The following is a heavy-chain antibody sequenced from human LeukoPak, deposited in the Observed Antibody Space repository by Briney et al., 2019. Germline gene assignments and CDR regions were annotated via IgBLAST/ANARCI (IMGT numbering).Heavy chain of an antibody. D-gene: IGHD3-22*01. CDR1: GFNFSSFG. J-gene: IGHJ4*02. V-gene: IGHV3-30*18. Sequence: GKSLRLSCAVSGFNFSSFGMHWVRQAPGKGLEWLAFILFDGSNTSYADSVKGRFTISRDNSKNTLYLHVNSLRADDTAVYYCAKGRAKYYYDSTAYYILDFWGQGTLVTVSS. CDR2: ILFDGSNT. CDR3: AKGRAKYYYDSTAYYILDF.